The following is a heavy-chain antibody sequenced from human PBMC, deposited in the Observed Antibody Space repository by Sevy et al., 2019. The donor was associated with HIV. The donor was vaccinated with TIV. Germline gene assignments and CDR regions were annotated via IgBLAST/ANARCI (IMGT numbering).Heavy chain of an antibody. CDR1: GFTVNSDY. CDR2: VYSGGTT. Sequence: GGFLRLSCAASGFTVNSDYMSWVRQAPGKGLEWVSVVYSGGTTYYADSVKGRFTISRDNSKNILYLQMNSLRAEDTVVSYCARHISFGELGSWFDPWGQGTLVTVSS. V-gene: IGHV3-53*01. D-gene: IGHD3-10*01. CDR3: ARHISFGELGSWFDP. J-gene: IGHJ5*02.